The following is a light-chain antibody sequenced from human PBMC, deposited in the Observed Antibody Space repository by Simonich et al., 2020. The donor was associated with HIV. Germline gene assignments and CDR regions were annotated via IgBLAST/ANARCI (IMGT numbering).Light chain of an antibody. CDR1: QSVLYSSHNKNY. V-gene: IGKV4-1*01. J-gene: IGKJ5*01. Sequence: DIVMTQSPDSLAVSLGERATINCKSSQSVLYSSHNKNYFAWYQQKPGQPPQLLIYWAATRESGVPDRFSGSGSGTDFTLTISSLQAEDVAVYYCQQYYSTPISFGQGTRLEIK. CDR3: QQYYSTPIS. CDR2: WAA.